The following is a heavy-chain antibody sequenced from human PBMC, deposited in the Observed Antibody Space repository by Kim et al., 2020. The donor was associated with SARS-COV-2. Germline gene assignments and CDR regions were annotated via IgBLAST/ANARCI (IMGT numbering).Heavy chain of an antibody. CDR3: ARDNPYYYDSSGYYPHAFDI. CDR2: ISAYNGNT. J-gene: IGHJ3*02. CDR1: GYTFTSYG. Sequence: ASVKVSCKASGYTFTSYGISWVRQAPGQGLEWMGWISAYNGNTNYAQKLQGRVTMTTDTSTSTAYMELRSLRSDDTAVYYCARDNPYYYDSSGYYPHAFDIWGQGTMVTVSS. D-gene: IGHD3-22*01. V-gene: IGHV1-18*01.